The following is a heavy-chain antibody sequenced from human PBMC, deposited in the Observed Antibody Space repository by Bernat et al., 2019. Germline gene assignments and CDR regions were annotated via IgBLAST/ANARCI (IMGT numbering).Heavy chain of an antibody. D-gene: IGHD6-13*01. CDR1: GFTFSSYG. CDR3: AKDHIAAAGSYYYYGMDV. V-gene: IGHV3-30*18. CDR2: ISYDGSNK. J-gene: IGHJ6*02. Sequence: QVQLVESGGGVVQPGRSLRLSCAASGFTFSSYGMHWVRQAPGKGLEWVAVISYDGSNKYYADSVKGRFTISRDNSKNTLYLQMNSLRAEDTAVYYCAKDHIAAAGSYYYYGMDVWGQGTTVTVSS.